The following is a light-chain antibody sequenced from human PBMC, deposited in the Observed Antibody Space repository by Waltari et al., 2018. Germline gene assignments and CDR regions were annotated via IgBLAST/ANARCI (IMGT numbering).Light chain of an antibody. Sequence: QSALTQPASLSGSPGQSITISCTGTSRDVGSSTLVSWYQQHPGKAPKLSIYEGSKLPSGVSNRFSGSKSGNTASLTISGLQAEDEADYHCCSYAGGSAFVVFGGGTKLTVL. CDR1: SRDVGSSTL. CDR3: CSYAGGSAFVV. CDR2: EGS. J-gene: IGLJ2*01. V-gene: IGLV2-23*03.